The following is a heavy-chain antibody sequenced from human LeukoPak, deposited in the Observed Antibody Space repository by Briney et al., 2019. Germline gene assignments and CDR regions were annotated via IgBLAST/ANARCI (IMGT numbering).Heavy chain of an antibody. CDR3: ARANYYSSSWYSYYFDY. CDR1: GFTFSGYG. Sequence: PGKSLRLSCATSGFTFSGYGMHWVRQAPGKGLEWVTVIWSDGSNKYYADSVKGRFTISRDNSKNTLYLQMNSLRAEDTAVYYCARANYYSSSWYSYYFDYWGQGTLVTVSS. V-gene: IGHV3-33*01. J-gene: IGHJ4*02. CDR2: IWSDGSNK. D-gene: IGHD6-13*01.